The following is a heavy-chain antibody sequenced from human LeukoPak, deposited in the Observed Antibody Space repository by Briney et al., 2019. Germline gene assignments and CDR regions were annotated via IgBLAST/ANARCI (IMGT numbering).Heavy chain of an antibody. CDR3: ARHKDGGTYPLDY. D-gene: IGHD3-16*02. CDR2: IHYSGRT. Sequence: SETLSLTCTVSGGSISGYYWSWIRQPLGKTLEWIAHIHYSGRTTYNPSLQSRVTMSLDTSKNQFSLKLSSVSATDTAVYYCARHKDGGTYPLDYWGPGTLVTVSS. J-gene: IGHJ4*02. V-gene: IGHV4-59*08. CDR1: GGSISGYY.